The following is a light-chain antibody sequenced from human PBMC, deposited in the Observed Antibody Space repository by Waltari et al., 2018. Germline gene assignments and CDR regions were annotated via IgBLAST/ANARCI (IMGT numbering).Light chain of an antibody. CDR3: QQYNSYPYT. CDR1: QRITIW. CDR2: KAS. V-gene: IGKV1-5*03. J-gene: IGKJ2*01. Sequence: DIQMTQSPSTLSASIGDRVTITCRASQRITIWLAWYQQKPGKAPNLLIYKASTLEGGVPSRFSGSVSGTEFTLTISSLQPDDFATYHCQQYNSYPYTFGQGTKLEIK.